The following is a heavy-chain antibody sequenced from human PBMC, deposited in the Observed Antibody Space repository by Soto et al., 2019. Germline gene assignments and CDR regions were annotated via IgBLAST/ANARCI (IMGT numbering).Heavy chain of an antibody. CDR3: ARGTADYYDSSGYFEY. D-gene: IGHD3-22*01. V-gene: IGHV3-21*06. J-gene: IGHJ4*02. CDR2: ISSSRSYI. Sequence: GGSLRLSCAASGFTFSSYSMNWVRQAPGKGLEWVSCISSSRSYIYYADSVKGRFSISRDNAKNSLYLQVNSLRAEDTAVYYCARGTADYYDSSGYFEYWGQGTQVTVSS. CDR1: GFTFSSYS.